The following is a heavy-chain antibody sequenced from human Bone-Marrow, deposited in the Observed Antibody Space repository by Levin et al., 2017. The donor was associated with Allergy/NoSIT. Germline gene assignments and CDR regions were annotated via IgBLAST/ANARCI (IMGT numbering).Heavy chain of an antibody. D-gene: IGHD1-26*01. V-gene: IGHV3-30-3*01. CDR2: ISYDGSNK. CDR1: GFTFSSYA. CDR3: ARDRGWELRYYYYDGMDV. J-gene: IGHJ6*02. Sequence: GGSLRLSCAASGFTFSSYAMHWVRQAPGKGLEWVAVISYDGSNKYYADSVKGRFTISRDNSKNTLYLQMNSLRAEDTAVYYWARDRGWELRYYYYDGMDVWGQGTTVTVSS.